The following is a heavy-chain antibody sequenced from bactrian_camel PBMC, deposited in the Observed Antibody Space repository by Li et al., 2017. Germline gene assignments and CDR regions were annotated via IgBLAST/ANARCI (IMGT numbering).Heavy chain of an antibody. D-gene: IGHD5*01. V-gene: IGHV3-3*01. CDR1: GYTPRDYC. J-gene: IGHJ4*01. CDR3: AADCWGDYGAEPD. Sequence: VQLVESGGGSVQAGGSLRLSCEASGYTPRDYCVAWFRQVPGKEREGVARIWLGGRSTAYAGSVKGRSTISQDKAKTTLYLQMNSLKTEDTAVYYCAADCWGDYGAEPDWGQGTKVTVS. CDR2: IWLGGRST.